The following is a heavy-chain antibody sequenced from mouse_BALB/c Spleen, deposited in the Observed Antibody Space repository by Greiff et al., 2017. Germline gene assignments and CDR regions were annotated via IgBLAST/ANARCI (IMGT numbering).Heavy chain of an antibody. CDR2: IWAGGST. J-gene: IGHJ2*01. Sequence: QVQLKESGPGLVAPSQSLSITCTVSGFSLTSYGVHWVRQPPGKGLEWLGVIWAGGSTNYNSALMSRLSISKDNSKSQVFLKMNSLQTDDTAMYYCARWGVVATDYVDYWGQGTTLTVSS. CDR1: GFSLTSYG. CDR3: ARWGVVATDYVDY. D-gene: IGHD1-1*01. V-gene: IGHV2-9*02.